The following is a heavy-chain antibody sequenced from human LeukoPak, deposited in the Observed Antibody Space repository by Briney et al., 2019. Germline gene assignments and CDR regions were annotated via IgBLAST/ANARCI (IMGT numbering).Heavy chain of an antibody. Sequence: PGGSLRLSCAASEVTFYKNAMGWVRQAPGKGLEWVSGISGSGGSTYYTDSVKGRFIISRDNFKNTLFLQMTTLRAEDTAVYFCAKYQAYCGGDCSPDHWYFDLWGHGTLVTVSS. CDR3: AKYQAYCGGDCSPDHWYFDL. J-gene: IGHJ2*01. D-gene: IGHD2-21*02. V-gene: IGHV3-23*01. CDR1: EVTFYKNA. CDR2: ISGSGGST.